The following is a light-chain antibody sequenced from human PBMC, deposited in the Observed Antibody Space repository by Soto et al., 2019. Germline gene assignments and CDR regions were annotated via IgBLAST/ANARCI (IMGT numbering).Light chain of an antibody. CDR1: QSVSRY. Sequence: IVLTQSPATLSLSPGERATLSCRASQSVSRYLAWYQQKPGQAPRLLIYGASSRATGIPDRFSGSGSGTDFTLTISRLEPEDSAVYYCQQYGSSPTWTFGQGTKVDI. V-gene: IGKV3-20*01. CDR2: GAS. J-gene: IGKJ1*01. CDR3: QQYGSSPTWT.